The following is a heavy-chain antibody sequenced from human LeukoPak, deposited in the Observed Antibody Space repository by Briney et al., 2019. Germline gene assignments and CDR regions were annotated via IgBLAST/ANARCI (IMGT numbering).Heavy chain of an antibody. D-gene: IGHD6-19*01. CDR2: INPSGGST. J-gene: IGHJ4*02. CDR1: GYTFTSYY. CDR3: ARISSSGWYDY. V-gene: IGHV1-46*01. Sequence: ASVKVSCKASGYTFTSYYMHWVRQAPGQGLEGMGIINPSGGSTSYAQKFQGRVTMTRDTSTSTVYMELSSLRSEDTAVYYCARISSSGWYDYWGQGTLVTVSS.